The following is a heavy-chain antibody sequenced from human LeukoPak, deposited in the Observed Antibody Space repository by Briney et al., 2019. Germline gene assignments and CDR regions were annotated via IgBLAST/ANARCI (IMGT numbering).Heavy chain of an antibody. CDR2: IYYSGST. V-gene: IGHV4-59*01. J-gene: IGHJ4*02. D-gene: IGHD1-26*01. CDR1: GGSISSYY. CDR3: ARGLPTLMVGAPGVYFDY. Sequence: PSETLSLTCTVSGGSISSYYWSWIRQPPGKGLEWIGYIYYSGSTNYNPSLKSRVTISVDTSKNQFSLKLSSVTAADTAVYYCARGLPTLMVGAPGVYFDYWGQGTLVTVSS.